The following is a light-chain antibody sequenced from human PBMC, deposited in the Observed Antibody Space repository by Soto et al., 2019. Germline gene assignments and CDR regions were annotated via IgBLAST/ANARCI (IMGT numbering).Light chain of an antibody. CDR3: QQYYSTPQLT. CDR2: WAS. Sequence: DIVMTQSPDSLAVSLGERATINCKSSQSVLYSSNNKNYLAWYQQKPGQPPKLLIYWASTRESGVPDGFSGSGSGTDFTLTISSLQAEDGAVYYCQQYYSTPQLTFGGGTKVEIK. V-gene: IGKV4-1*01. J-gene: IGKJ4*01. CDR1: QSVLYSSNNKNY.